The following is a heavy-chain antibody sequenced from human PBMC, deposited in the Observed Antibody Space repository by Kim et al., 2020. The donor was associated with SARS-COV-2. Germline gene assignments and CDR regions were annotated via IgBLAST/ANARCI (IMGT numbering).Heavy chain of an antibody. CDR2: IRKSGTPT. D-gene: IGHD2-21*01. V-gene: IGHV3-23*01. CDR1: GFTLSDYA. CDR3: AKGSGDTGYFFDS. J-gene: IGHJ4*02. Sequence: GGSLRLSCVASGFTLSDYAMSWVRQAPGKGLEWVSAIRKSGTPTYYADSVQGRFTVSRDNSKNTLYLEMSSLRAEDTAVYHCAKGSGDTGYFFDSWGQGTLVTVSS.